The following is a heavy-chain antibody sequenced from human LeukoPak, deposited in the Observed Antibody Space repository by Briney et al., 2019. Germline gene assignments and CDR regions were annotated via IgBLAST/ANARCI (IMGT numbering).Heavy chain of an antibody. J-gene: IGHJ4*02. CDR3: ARDPGYGSGSSDTGRFDY. CDR1: GYTFTSYG. D-gene: IGHD3-10*01. CDR2: ISAYNGNT. Sequence: ASVTVSCKASGYTFTSYGISWVRQAPGQRLEWMGWISAYNGNTNYAQKLQGRVTMTTDTSTSTAYMELRSLRSDDTAVYYCARDPGYGSGSSDTGRFDYWGQGTLVTVSS. V-gene: IGHV1-18*01.